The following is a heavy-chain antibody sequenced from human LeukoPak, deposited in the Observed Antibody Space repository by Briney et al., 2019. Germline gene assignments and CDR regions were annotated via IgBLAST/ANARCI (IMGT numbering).Heavy chain of an antibody. CDR2: ISGSGGST. Sequence: PGGSLRLSCAASGFTFSSYAMSWVRQAPGKGLEWVSAISGSGGSTYYADSVKGRFTISRDNSNNTLYLQMNSLRAEDTAVYYCAKDTEGIVATSDYWGQGTLVTVSS. D-gene: IGHD5-12*01. CDR1: GFTFSSYA. CDR3: AKDTEGIVATSDY. V-gene: IGHV3-23*01. J-gene: IGHJ4*02.